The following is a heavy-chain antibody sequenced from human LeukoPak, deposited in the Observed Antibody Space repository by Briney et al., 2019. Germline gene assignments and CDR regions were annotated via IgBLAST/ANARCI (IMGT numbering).Heavy chain of an antibody. J-gene: IGHJ5*02. CDR1: GSTFTWFL. D-gene: IGHD2-21*01. Sequence: GASVKVSCKTYGSTFTWFLIHWVRQAPGQGLEWVGTINPRGDITSYAQRFQGRVTLTEDTSTRTFYMELSSLTSDDTAVYFCARPAYCDGTNCGYWLDPWGPGTLVTVSS. CDR2: INPRGDIT. V-gene: IGHV1-46*01. CDR3: ARPAYCDGTNCGYWLDP.